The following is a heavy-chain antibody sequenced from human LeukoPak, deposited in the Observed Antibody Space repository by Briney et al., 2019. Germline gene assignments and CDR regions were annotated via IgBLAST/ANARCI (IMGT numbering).Heavy chain of an antibody. J-gene: IGHJ4*02. D-gene: IGHD2-21*02. CDR2: IYHSGST. CDR3: TREAVTDVCFSDY. V-gene: IGHV4-38-2*02. Sequence: SETLSLTCTVSGYSISSGYYWGWIRQPPGKGLEWIGSIYHSGSTYYNPSLKSRVTISVDTSKNQFSLKLSSVTTADTAVYYCTREAVTDVCFSDYWGQGTLVTVSS. CDR1: GYSISSGYY.